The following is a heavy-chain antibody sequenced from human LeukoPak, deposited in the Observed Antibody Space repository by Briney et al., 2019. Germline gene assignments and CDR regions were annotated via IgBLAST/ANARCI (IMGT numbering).Heavy chain of an antibody. CDR1: GFTFSSYG. Sequence: GRTLTLSCAASGFTFSSYGIHWVREAPGKGLEWVAVISYDGSNKYYADSVKGRFTISRDNSKNTLYLQMNSLRAEDTAVYYCATLYGSGGYFDYWGQGTLVTVSS. V-gene: IGHV3-30*03. CDR3: ATLYGSGGYFDY. J-gene: IGHJ4*02. D-gene: IGHD3-10*01. CDR2: ISYDGSNK.